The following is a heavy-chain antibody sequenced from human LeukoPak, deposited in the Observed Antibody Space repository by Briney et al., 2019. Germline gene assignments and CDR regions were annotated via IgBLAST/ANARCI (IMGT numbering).Heavy chain of an antibody. V-gene: IGHV4-59*08. CDR1: GGSISSYY. Sequence: SETLSLTCTVSGGSISSYYWSWIRQPPGKGLEWIGYIYYSGSTNYNPSLKSRVTISVDTSKNQFSLKLSSVTAADTAVYYCARQEDSGQQLADDAFDIWGRGTMVTVSS. CDR3: ARQEDSGQQLADDAFDI. CDR2: IYYSGST. J-gene: IGHJ3*02. D-gene: IGHD6-13*01.